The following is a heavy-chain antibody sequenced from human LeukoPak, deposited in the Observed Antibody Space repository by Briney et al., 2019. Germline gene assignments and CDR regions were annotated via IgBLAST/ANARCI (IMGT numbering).Heavy chain of an antibody. CDR1: GXSFTSYW. CDR2: IYPGDSDT. D-gene: IGHD6-19*01. CDR3: AGSSDSSGWYGVY. V-gene: IGHV5-51*01. J-gene: IGHJ4*02. Sequence: GESLKISCKGSGXSFTSYWSGWVRQMPGKGLEWMGIIYPGDSDTRYSPSFQGQVTISADKSISTAYLQWSSLKASDTAMYYCAGSSDSSGWYGVYWGQGTLVTVSS.